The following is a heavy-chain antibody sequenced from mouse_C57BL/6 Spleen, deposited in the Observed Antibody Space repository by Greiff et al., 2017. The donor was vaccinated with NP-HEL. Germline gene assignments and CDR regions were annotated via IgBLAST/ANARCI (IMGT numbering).Heavy chain of an antibody. Sequence: VQLQQSGPELVKPGGEGKGAGRASGYAFTDYNMNWVKQSNGKSLEWIGVINPNYGTRSYNQKCKGKATLTGDQSSSTAYMQLNRLTSEDSAVYYCARGDSLVSYRGYGTLVTV. J-gene: IGHJ3*01. CDR3: ARGDSLVSY. CDR1: GYAFTDYN. V-gene: IGHV1-39*01. CDR2: INPNYGTR. D-gene: IGHD3-3*01.